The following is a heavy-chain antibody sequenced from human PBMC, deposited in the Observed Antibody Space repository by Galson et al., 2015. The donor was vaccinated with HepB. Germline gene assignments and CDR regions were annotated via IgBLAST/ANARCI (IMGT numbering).Heavy chain of an antibody. V-gene: IGHV3-15*01. CDR1: GFTFSNAW. Sequence: SLRLSCAASGFTFSNAWMSWVRHAPGKGLEWVGRIKSKTDGGTTDYAAPVKGRFTISRDDSKNTLYLQMNSLKTEDTAVYYCTTGYCSSTSCHKSSYFDYWGQGTLVTVSS. CDR2: IKSKTDGGTT. D-gene: IGHD2-2*02. CDR3: TTGYCSSTSCHKSSYFDY. J-gene: IGHJ4*02.